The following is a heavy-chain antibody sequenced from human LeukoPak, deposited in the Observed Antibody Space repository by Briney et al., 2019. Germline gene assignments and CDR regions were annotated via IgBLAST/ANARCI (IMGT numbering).Heavy chain of an antibody. J-gene: IGHJ5*02. D-gene: IGHD1-26*01. Sequence: SETLSLTCTVSGGSISTYYWSWIRQPAGKGLGWIGRVHTSGSTNYNPSLKSRVTISVDNSKKQFSLKLSSVTAADTAVYYCARGLVGTTGEQNWFDPWGQGTLVTVSS. CDR3: ARGLVGTTGEQNWFDP. CDR1: GGSISTYY. CDR2: VHTSGST. V-gene: IGHV4-4*07.